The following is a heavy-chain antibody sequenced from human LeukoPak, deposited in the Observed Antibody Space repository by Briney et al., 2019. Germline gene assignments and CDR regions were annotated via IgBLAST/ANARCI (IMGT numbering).Heavy chain of an antibody. Sequence: SVKVSCKASGGTFSSDAINWVRQAPGQRLEWMGRIIPIFGTANYAQKFQGRVTITTDESTSTAYMELSNLRSEDTAVYYCVRDPMTTNYFDYWGQGTLVTVSS. V-gene: IGHV1-69*05. J-gene: IGHJ4*02. D-gene: IGHD4-17*01. CDR3: VRDPMTTNYFDY. CDR1: GGTFSSDA. CDR2: IIPIFGTA.